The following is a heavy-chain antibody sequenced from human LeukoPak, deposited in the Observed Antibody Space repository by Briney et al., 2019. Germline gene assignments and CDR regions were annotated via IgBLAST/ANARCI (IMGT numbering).Heavy chain of an antibody. CDR3: ARDHTDGYSGYDRHFDY. V-gene: IGHV4-4*07. J-gene: IGHJ4*02. Sequence: SETLSLTCTVSGGSISSYYWSWIRQPAGKGLEWIGRIYTSGSTNYNPSLKSRVTMSVDTSKNQFSLKLSSVTAADTAMYYCARDHTDGYSGYDRHFDYWGQGTLVTVSS. CDR2: IYTSGST. D-gene: IGHD5-12*01. CDR1: GGSISSYY.